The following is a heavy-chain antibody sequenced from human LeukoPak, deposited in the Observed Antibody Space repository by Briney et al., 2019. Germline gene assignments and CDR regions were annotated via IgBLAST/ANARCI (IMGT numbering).Heavy chain of an antibody. CDR1: GGSISSYY. CDR3: ARVRDYVWGSYRYTGLGLDY. Sequence: PSETLSLTCTVSGGSISSYYWNWIRQPPGKGLEWIGYIYNTGSTSNNPSLKSRVTISVDTSKKHFSLRLSSVTAADTAVYYCARVRDYVWGSYRYTGLGLDYWGQGTLVTVSS. CDR2: IYNTGST. J-gene: IGHJ4*02. V-gene: IGHV4-59*01. D-gene: IGHD3-16*02.